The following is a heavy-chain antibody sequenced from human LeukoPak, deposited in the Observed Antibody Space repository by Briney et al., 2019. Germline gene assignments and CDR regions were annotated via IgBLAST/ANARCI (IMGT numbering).Heavy chain of an antibody. CDR2: INPNSGGT. CDR3: ARIGYNHHLDY. V-gene: IGHV1-2*02. J-gene: IGHJ4*02. Sequence: ASVKVSCKASGYTFTHYYIHWVRQAPGQGLEWMGWINPNSGGTNYAQTFQGRVTMTRDTSITTAYLELSRLRSDDTAVYYCARIGYNHHLDYWGQGTLVTVSS. D-gene: IGHD5-24*01. CDR1: GYTFTHYY.